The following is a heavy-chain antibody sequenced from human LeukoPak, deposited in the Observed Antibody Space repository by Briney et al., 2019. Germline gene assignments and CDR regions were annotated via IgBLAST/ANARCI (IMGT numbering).Heavy chain of an antibody. CDR2: FDPEDGET. CDR3: ATAYLLLQPTPGIAAAVDYYYGMDV. V-gene: IGHV1-24*01. CDR1: GYTLTELS. Sequence: ASVKVSCKVSGYTLTELSMHWVRQAPGKGLEWMGGFDPEDGETIYAQKFQGRVTMTEDTSTDTAYMELSSLRSEDTAVYYCATAYLLLQPTPGIAAAVDYYYGMDVWGQGTTVTVSS. J-gene: IGHJ6*02. D-gene: IGHD6-13*01.